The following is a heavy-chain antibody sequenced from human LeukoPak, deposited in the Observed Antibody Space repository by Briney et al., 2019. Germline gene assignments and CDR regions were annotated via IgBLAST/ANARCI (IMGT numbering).Heavy chain of an antibody. CDR2: IWDDGSNK. CDR3: ARDGNFGYDAFDI. D-gene: IGHD3-10*01. J-gene: IGHJ3*02. V-gene: IGHV3-33*01. Sequence: GGSLRLSCAASGFTFSSYGMHWVRQAPGKGLEWVAVIWDDGSNKYYADSVKGRFTISRDNSKNTLYLQVNSLRAEDTAVYYCARDGNFGYDAFDIWGQGTMVTVSS. CDR1: GFTFSSYG.